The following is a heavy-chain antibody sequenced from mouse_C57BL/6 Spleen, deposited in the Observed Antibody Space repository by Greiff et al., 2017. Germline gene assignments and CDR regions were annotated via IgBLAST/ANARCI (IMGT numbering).Heavy chain of an antibody. CDR2: IWSGGST. J-gene: IGHJ3*01. D-gene: IGHD2-3*01. CDR1: GFSLTSYG. V-gene: IGHV2-2*01. CDR3: ARGGYSAWFAY. Sequence: VQLVESGPGLVQPSQSLSITCTVSGFSLTSYGVHWVRQSPGKGLEWLGVIWSGGSTDYNAAFISRLSISKDNSKSQVFFKMNSLQADDTAIYYCARGGYSAWFAYWGQGTLVTVSA.